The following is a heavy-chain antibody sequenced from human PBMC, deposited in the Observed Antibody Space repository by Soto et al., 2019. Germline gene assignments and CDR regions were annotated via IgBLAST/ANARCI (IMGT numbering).Heavy chain of an antibody. CDR1: GFTFSSYS. CDR3: ARDGGSSSWSSFYYYYGMDV. CDR2: ISSSSSYI. J-gene: IGHJ6*02. V-gene: IGHV3-21*01. Sequence: GGSLRLSCAASGFTFSSYSMNWVRQAPGKGLEWVSSISSSSSYIYYADSVKGRFTISRDNAKSSLYLQMNSLRAEDTAVYYCARDGGSSSWSSFYYYYGMDVWGQGTTVTVSS. D-gene: IGHD6-13*01.